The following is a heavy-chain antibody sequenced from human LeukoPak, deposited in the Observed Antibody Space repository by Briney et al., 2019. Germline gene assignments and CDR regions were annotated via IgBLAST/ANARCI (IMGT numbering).Heavy chain of an antibody. V-gene: IGHV3-33*01. J-gene: IGHJ4*02. CDR3: ARVSGWYPLDY. D-gene: IGHD6-19*01. Sequence: GGSLRLSCAASGFTFSSYGMHWVRQAPGKGLEWVAVIWYDRSNKYYADSVKGRFTISRDNSKNTLYLQMNSLRAEDTAVYYCARVSGWYPLDYWGQGTLVTVSS. CDR1: GFTFSSYG. CDR2: IWYDRSNK.